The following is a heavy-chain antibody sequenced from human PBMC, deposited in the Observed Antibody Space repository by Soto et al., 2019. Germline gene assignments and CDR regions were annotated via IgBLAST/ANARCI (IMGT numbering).Heavy chain of an antibody. CDR3: ARDFGGIIWFGES. V-gene: IGHV3-21*01. CDR2: IPSSTSYI. D-gene: IGHD3-10*01. CDR1: GFTFSTYN. Sequence: DVQLVESGGGLVKPGGSLRLSCAASGFTFSTYNMNWVRQAPGKGLEWVSSIPSSTSYIFYADSVKGRFTISKNNAKNLLYQQMNSLKAGDAAVYYWARDFGGIIWFGESWGQGTLVTGPS. J-gene: IGHJ5*02.